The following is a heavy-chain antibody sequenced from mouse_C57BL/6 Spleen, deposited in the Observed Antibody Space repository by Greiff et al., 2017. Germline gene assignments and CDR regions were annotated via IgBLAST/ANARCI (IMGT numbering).Heavy chain of an antibody. CDR2: INPSNGGT. CDR3: ARRDYEGYFDV. Sequence: QVQLKESGTELVKPGASVKLSCKASGYTFTSYWMHWVKQRPGQGLEWIGNINPSNGGTNYNEKFKSKATLTVDKSSSTAYMQLSSLTSEDSAVYYCARRDYEGYFDVWGTGTTVTVSS. CDR1: GYTFTSYW. V-gene: IGHV1-53*01. J-gene: IGHJ1*03. D-gene: IGHD2-4*01.